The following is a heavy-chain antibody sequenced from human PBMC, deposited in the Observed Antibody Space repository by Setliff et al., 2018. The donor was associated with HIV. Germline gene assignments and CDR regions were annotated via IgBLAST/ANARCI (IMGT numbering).Heavy chain of an antibody. CDR1: GFTFSSYW. CDR3: AREVQDGSGTYDWFDP. Sequence: GGSLRLSCATSGFTFSSYWMSWVRQVPGKGLEWISFINWDGSKRVYADSLMGRFSISRDNAKSSLFLQMNSLRAEDTALYYCAREVQDGSGTYDWFDPWGQGTLVTVSS. D-gene: IGHD3-10*01. J-gene: IGHJ5*02. CDR2: INWDGSKR. V-gene: IGHV3-20*04.